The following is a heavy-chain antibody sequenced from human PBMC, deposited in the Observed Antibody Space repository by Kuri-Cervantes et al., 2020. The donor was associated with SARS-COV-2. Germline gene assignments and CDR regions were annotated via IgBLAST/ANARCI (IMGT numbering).Heavy chain of an antibody. J-gene: IGHJ5*01. CDR1: GFTFSSYS. D-gene: IGHD2-21*01. CDR2: ISYDGSNE. CDR3: AKDRVGVLDS. V-gene: IGHV3-30*02. Sequence: GGSLRLSCAASGFTFSSYSMNWVRQAPGKGLEWVAFISYDGSNEYYADSVRGRFTISRDNSNNTLYLQVNSLRAEDTALYYCAKDRVGVLDSWGQGTQVTVSS.